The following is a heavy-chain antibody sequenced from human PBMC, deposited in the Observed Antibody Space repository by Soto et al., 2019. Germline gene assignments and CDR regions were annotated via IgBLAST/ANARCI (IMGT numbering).Heavy chain of an antibody. CDR1: GGSISSGDYY. J-gene: IGHJ6*02. CDR3: ARVNYYYGSENDNDDDGMDV. Sequence: QVQLQEAGPGLVKPSQTLSLTCTVSGGSISSGDYYWSWIRQPPGKGLEWIGYIYYSGSTYYNPSLKRPVTKSVDTAKNQFSLKQRTVTAADTAVYYCARVNYYYGSENDNDDDGMDVWGQGTTVTVSS. D-gene: IGHD3-10*01. V-gene: IGHV4-30-4*01. CDR2: IYYSGST.